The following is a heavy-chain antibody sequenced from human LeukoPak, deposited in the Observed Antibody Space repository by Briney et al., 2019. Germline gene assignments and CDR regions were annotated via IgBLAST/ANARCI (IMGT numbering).Heavy chain of an antibody. CDR2: INHSGST. Sequence: SETLSLTCAVYGGSFSGYYWSWICQPPGKGLEWIGEINHSGSTNYNPSLKSRVTISVDTSKNQFSLKLSSVTAADTAVYYCARDPPGDSSGYRDAFDIWGQGTMVTVSS. D-gene: IGHD3-22*01. CDR1: GGSFSGYY. CDR3: ARDPPGDSSGYRDAFDI. V-gene: IGHV4-34*01. J-gene: IGHJ3*02.